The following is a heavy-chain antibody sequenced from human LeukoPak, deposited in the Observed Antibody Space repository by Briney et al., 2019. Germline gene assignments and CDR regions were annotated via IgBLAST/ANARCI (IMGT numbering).Heavy chain of an antibody. V-gene: IGHV3-7*05. CDR2: IQPDGGST. CDR3: TRIIVEVPGVSDYCDY. D-gene: IGHD2-2*01. Sequence: GGSLRLSCAASGFTFSSHWMYWARQAPGKGLEWVANIQPDGGSTYYVDSVKGRFTISRDNAKNSLYLQMNSLRAEDTAMYYCTRIIVEVPGVSDYCDYWGQGTLVTVSS. CDR1: GFTFSSHW. J-gene: IGHJ4*02.